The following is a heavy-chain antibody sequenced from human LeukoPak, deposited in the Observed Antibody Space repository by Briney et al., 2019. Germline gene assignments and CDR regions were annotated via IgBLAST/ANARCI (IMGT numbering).Heavy chain of an antibody. V-gene: IGHV4-59*10. CDR2: IYTSGSS. Sequence: SETPSLTCAVSGGSISSYYWSWIRQPAGKGLEWVGRIYTSGSSNYNPSLKSRVTMSVDTSKNQFSLKLSSVTAADTAVYYCARVSGSYTDYWGQGTLVTVSS. CDR1: GGSISSYY. J-gene: IGHJ4*02. D-gene: IGHD1-26*01. CDR3: ARVSGSYTDY.